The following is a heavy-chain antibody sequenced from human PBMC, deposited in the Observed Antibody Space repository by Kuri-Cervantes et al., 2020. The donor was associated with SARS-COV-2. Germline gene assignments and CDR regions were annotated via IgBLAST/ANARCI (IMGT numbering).Heavy chain of an antibody. CDR3: ARDVNIVVVPAYYYGMDV. V-gene: IGHV3-21*01. J-gene: IGHJ6*02. CDR1: GFTFSSYS. CDR2: ISGSSSYI. Sequence: LSLTCAASGFTFSSYSMDWVHQAPGKGLEWVSSISGSSSYIYYANSVNGRFTISRDNTKNSLCLQMNSLRAEDTTVYYCARDVNIVVVPAYYYGMDVWGQGTTVTVSS. D-gene: IGHD2-2*01.